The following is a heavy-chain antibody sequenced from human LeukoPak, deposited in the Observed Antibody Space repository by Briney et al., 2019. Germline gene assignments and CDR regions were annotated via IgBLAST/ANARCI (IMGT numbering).Heavy chain of an antibody. D-gene: IGHD3-3*01. Sequence: SETLSLTCTVSGGSLSSYYWSWLRQPAGKGLEWIGRIYTSGSTNYNPSLMSRVTISVDTSQTQFSLKLTSVTAADTAVYYCATSTGLLYQNYYYYYSMDVWGKGTPVTVSS. CDR1: GGSLSSYY. J-gene: IGHJ6*03. V-gene: IGHV4-4*07. CDR2: IYTSGST. CDR3: ATSTGLLYQNYYYYYSMDV.